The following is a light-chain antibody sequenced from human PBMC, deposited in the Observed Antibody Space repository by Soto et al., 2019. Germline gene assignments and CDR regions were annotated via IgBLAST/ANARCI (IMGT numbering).Light chain of an antibody. CDR2: EVS. J-gene: IGLJ2*01. CDR1: SNDIGHYNY. V-gene: IGLV2-14*01. CDR3: SSYTSSSTHVV. Sequence: QSALTQPASVSGSPGQSITISCTGTSNDIGHYNYVSWYQHHPGKAPKLMIYEVSDRPSGVSNRFSGSKSGNTASLTISGLQAEDEADYYCSSYTSSSTHVVFGGGTKVTVL.